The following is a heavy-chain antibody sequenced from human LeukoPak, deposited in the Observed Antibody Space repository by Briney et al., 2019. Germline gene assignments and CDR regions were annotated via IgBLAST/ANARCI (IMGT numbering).Heavy chain of an antibody. CDR2: IIPIFVTA. D-gene: IGHD3-22*01. Sequence: SVKVSCKASGGTFSSYAISWVRQAPGQGLEWMGGIIPIFVTANYAQKFQGRVTITTDESTSTAYMELSSLRSEDTAVYYCARHYYYDSSGYYFDYWGQGTLVTVSS. CDR3: ARHYYYDSSGYYFDY. CDR1: GGTFSSYA. J-gene: IGHJ4*02. V-gene: IGHV1-69*05.